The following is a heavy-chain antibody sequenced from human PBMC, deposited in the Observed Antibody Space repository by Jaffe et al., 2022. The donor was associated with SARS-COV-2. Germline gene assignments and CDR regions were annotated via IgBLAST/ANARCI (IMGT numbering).Heavy chain of an antibody. Sequence: EVQLLESGGGLVQPGGSLRLSCAASGFTFSSFAMTWVRQAPGKGLEWVSAISGGGDNTYYADSVKGRFTISRDNSKNTLFLQINSLRAEDTAVYYCAKDGAGTYYGMDVWGQGTTVTVSS. CDR3: AKDGAGTYYGMDV. J-gene: IGHJ6*02. V-gene: IGHV3-23*01. CDR2: ISGGGDNT. D-gene: IGHD6-13*01. CDR1: GFTFSSFA.